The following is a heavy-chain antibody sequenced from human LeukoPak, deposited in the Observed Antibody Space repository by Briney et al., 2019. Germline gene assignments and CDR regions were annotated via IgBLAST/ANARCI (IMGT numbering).Heavy chain of an antibody. CDR2: ISSSGSTI. CDR3: AREYWNSGYGFWFDP. V-gene: IGHV3-48*03. Sequence: GGSLRLSCAASGFTFSSYEMNWVRQAPGKGLEWVSYISSSGSTIYYADSVKGRFTISRDNAKNSLYLQMNSLRAEDTAVYYCAREYWNSGYGFWFDPWGQGTLVTVSS. CDR1: GFTFSSYE. D-gene: IGHD5-12*01. J-gene: IGHJ5*02.